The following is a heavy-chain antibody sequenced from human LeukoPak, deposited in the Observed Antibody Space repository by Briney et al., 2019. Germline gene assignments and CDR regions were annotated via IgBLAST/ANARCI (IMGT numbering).Heavy chain of an antibody. CDR1: GGSISSYY. CDR3: ARAGSSGWYRSEQFDY. D-gene: IGHD6-19*01. CDR2: IYYSGST. V-gene: IGHV4-59*01. Sequence: PSETLSLTCTVSGGSISSYYWSWIRQPPGKGLEWIGYIYYSGSTNYNPSLKSRVTISVDTSKNQFSLKLSSVTAADTAVYYCARAGSSGWYRSEQFDYWGQGTLVTVS. J-gene: IGHJ4*02.